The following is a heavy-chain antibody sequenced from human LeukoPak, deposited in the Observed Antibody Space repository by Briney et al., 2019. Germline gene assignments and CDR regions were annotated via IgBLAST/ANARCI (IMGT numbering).Heavy chain of an antibody. CDR1: GGSISSSSYY. Sequence: SETLSLTCTVSGGSISSSSYYWGWIRQPPGKGLEWIGSIYYSGSTYYNPSLKSRVTISVDTSKNQFSLKLSSVTAADTAVYYCARGPYDFWRFDYWGQGTLVTVSS. D-gene: IGHD3-3*01. V-gene: IGHV4-39*07. CDR3: ARGPYDFWRFDY. CDR2: IYYSGST. J-gene: IGHJ4*02.